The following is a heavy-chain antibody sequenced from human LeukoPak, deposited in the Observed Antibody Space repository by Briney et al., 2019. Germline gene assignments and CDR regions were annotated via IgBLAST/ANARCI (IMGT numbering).Heavy chain of an antibody. CDR1: GFIFSTYW. V-gene: IGHV3-74*01. J-gene: IGHJ3*02. D-gene: IGHD3-16*01. Sequence: GGSLRLSCTASGFIFSTYWMHWVRQAPGKGLVWVSRINSVGSSTNYADSVKGRFTISRDNAKNMLYLQMNSLRAEDTAVYYCARVRDYDYVWGRREDASDIWGQGTMVTVSS. CDR3: ARVRDYDYVWGRREDASDI. CDR2: INSVGSST.